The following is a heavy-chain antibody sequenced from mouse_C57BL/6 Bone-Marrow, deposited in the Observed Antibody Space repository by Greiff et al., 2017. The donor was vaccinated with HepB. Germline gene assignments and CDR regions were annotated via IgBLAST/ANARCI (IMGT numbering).Heavy chain of an antibody. CDR2: ISDGGSYT. D-gene: IGHD2-3*01. V-gene: IGHV5-4*03. J-gene: IGHJ1*03. CDR1: GFTFSSYA. CDR3: ARNPDGYYPSYWYFDV. Sequence: EVKLMESGGGLVKPGGSLKLSCAASGFTFSSYAMSWVRQTPEKRLEWVATISDGGSYTYYPDNVKGRFTISRDNAKNNLYLQMSHLKSEDTAMYYCARNPDGYYPSYWYFDVWGTGTTVTVSS.